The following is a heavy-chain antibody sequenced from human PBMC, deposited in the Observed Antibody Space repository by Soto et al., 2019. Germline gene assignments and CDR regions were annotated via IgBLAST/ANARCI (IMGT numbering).Heavy chain of an antibody. CDR3: ARRPSKERGYYYYYYGMDV. D-gene: IGHD4-4*01. V-gene: IGHV4-34*01. CDR1: GGSFSDYY. Sequence: PSETLSLTCVVYGGSFSDYYWSWIRQPPGKGLEWIGEINHSGSTNYNPSLKSRVTISVDTSKNQFSLKLSSMTAADTAVYYCARRPSKERGYYYYYYGMDVWGQGTTVTVSS. CDR2: INHSGST. J-gene: IGHJ6*02.